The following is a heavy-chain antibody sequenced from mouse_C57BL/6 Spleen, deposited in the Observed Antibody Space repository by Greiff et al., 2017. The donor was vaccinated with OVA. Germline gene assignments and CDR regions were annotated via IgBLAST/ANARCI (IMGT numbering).Heavy chain of an antibody. D-gene: IGHD2-2*01. J-gene: IGHJ4*01. CDR2: IDPETGGT. Sequence: SGAELVRPGASVTLSCKASGYTFTDYEMHWVKQTPVHGLEWIGAIDPETGGTASNQKFTGKAILTADKSSSTAYMELRSLTAEDSAVYYCTSMVKRAIYYAMDYWGKGTSVTVSS. CDR3: TSMVKRAIYYAMDY. V-gene: IGHV1-15*01. CDR1: GYTFTDYE.